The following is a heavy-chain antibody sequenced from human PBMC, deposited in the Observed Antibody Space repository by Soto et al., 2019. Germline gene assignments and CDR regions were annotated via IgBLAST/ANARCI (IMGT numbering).Heavy chain of an antibody. V-gene: IGHV1-18*01. CDR1: GYTFTRSG. D-gene: IGHD5-12*01. Sequence: QVQLVQSGAEVKKPGASVKVSCKASGYTFTRSGISWVRQAPGQGLEWMGWISTYNGDTHYAQTFQGRVTMTTDTSTSTVYMELRSLRSDDTAVYYCAREGVAPYYYYGMDVWGQGTPVTVSS. CDR2: ISTYNGDT. J-gene: IGHJ6*02. CDR3: AREGVAPYYYYGMDV.